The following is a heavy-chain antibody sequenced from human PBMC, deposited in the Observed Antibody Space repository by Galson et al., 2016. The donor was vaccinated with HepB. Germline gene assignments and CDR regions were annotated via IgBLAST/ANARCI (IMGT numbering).Heavy chain of an antibody. CDR2: INPNSGGT. V-gene: IGHV1-2*04. CDR3: ARDPEEGYFDL. Sequence: SCKASGYTFTGYYIHWMRQAPGQGLEWMGWINPNSGGTNYAQKFQGWVTMTSDTSISTAYMELRRLRSDDTAVYHCARDPEEGYFDLWGRGTLVTVSS. CDR1: GYTFTGYY. J-gene: IGHJ2*01. D-gene: IGHD1-14*01.